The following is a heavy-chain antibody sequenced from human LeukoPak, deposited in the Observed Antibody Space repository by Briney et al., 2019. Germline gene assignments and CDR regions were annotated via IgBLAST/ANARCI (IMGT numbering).Heavy chain of an antibody. J-gene: IGHJ5*02. CDR3: APRGDIEHSYGYGKWFDP. CDR2: INHSGST. V-gene: IGHV4-34*01. D-gene: IGHD5-18*01. CDR1: GGSFRGYY. Sequence: SETLSLTCAVYGGSFRGYYWTWIRQPPGKGLEWIGEINHSGSTNYNASLKSRVTVSVDSSKNQFSLRLSSVTAADTAVYYCAPRGDIEHSYGYGKWFDPWGQGTRVTVSS.